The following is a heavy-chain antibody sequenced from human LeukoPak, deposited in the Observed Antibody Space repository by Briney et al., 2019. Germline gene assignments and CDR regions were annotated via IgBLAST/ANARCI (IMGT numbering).Heavy chain of an antibody. CDR1: GLTVSSNC. J-gene: IGHJ4*02. D-gene: IGHD3-22*01. CDR3: ARRAGDYSHPYDY. V-gene: IGHV3-53*01. CDR2: NSGGST. Sequence: PGGSLRLSCAASGLTVSSNCMSWVRQAPGKGLEWVSLNSGGSTYYTDSVKGRFTISRDNSKNTLYLQMTSLRAEDTAVYYCARRAGDYSHPYDYWGQGILVSVCS.